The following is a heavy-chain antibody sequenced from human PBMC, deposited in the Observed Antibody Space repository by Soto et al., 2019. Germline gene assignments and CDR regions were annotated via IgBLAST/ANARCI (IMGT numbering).Heavy chain of an antibody. Sequence: QVQLLQSGPEVKKPGASVKMSCKISGYTFNHFGVSWVRQAPGQGHEWIAWISAYNGNTKYHPRVQDRVTLTTDASTNKAYMEVRGLKSGDAAVYYCARDNPALSGASLFDYWGQGNQVTVSS. V-gene: IGHV1-18*01. CDR3: ARDNPALSGASLFDY. CDR1: GYTFNHFG. CDR2: ISAYNGNT. J-gene: IGHJ4*02. D-gene: IGHD2-8*02.